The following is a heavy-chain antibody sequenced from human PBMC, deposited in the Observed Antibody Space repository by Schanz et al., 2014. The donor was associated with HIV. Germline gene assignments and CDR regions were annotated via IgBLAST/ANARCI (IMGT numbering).Heavy chain of an antibody. CDR2: INPDNAGR. CDR3: ATCRCDGELSLLRY. Sequence: QEQLVQSGAEVKKPGASVRVSCKASGYTFTSYDINWVRQAPGQGFEWMGWINPDNAGRNYAQKFKGRVTMTRDTSISTAFMELSRLRSDDTAVYYCATCRCDGELSLLRYWGQGTLVTVSS. CDR1: GYTFTSYD. V-gene: IGHV1-2*02. J-gene: IGHJ4*02. D-gene: IGHD3-16*02.